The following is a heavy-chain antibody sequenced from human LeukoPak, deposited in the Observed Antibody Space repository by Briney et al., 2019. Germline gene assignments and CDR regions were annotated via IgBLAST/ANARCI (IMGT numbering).Heavy chain of an antibody. J-gene: IGHJ6*02. Sequence: GGSLRLSCVASGFTFSNYWMLWVRQAPGKGLMWVSLITTDGKSTRYAESVKGRFTISRDNAKNALYLQMDILRVEDTALYFCVRDYQFIQEVWGQGTTVTVSS. CDR3: VRDYQFIQEV. CDR2: ITTDGKST. CDR1: GFTFSNYW. D-gene: IGHD2-2*01. V-gene: IGHV3-74*01.